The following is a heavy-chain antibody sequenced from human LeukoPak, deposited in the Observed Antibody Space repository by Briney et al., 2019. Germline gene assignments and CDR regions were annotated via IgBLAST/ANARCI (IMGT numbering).Heavy chain of an antibody. J-gene: IGHJ4*02. Sequence: SETLSLTCSVSGASITTYYRSWIRQPPGKGLEWIAYIHYSGSTSYNPSLKSRLTISLDTSKNQFSLKLSSVTAADTAVYHCARLDGNWNYFDYWGQGTLVTVSS. CDR2: IHYSGST. CDR3: ARLDGNWNYFDY. V-gene: IGHV4-59*08. CDR1: GASITTYY. D-gene: IGHD1-20*01.